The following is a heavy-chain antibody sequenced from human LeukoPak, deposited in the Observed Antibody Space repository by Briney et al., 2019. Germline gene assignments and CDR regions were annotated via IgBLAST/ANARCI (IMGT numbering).Heavy chain of an antibody. Sequence: GGSLRLSCAASGFTFSPYAMHWVRQAPGKGLEYVSSISSEGKTTYYADSVKGRFAISRDNSKSTLYLQMSSLRPEDTAVYYCVKDRWVDHWGQGTLVTVSS. J-gene: IGHJ4*02. CDR3: VKDRWVDH. V-gene: IGHV3-64D*06. CDR1: GFTFSPYA. CDR2: ISSEGKTT. D-gene: IGHD6-13*01.